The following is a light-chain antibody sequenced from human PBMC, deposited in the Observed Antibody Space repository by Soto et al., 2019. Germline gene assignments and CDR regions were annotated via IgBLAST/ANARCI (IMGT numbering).Light chain of an antibody. CDR2: GAS. CDR1: QSVSSN. V-gene: IGKV3-15*01. CDR3: QQYSNWPQT. J-gene: IGKJ1*01. Sequence: EIVMTQSPATLSVSPGERATLSCMASQSVSSNLAWYQQKPGQAPRLLIYGASTRATGIPARFSGSGSGTEFTLTISSLQSEDFAVYYCQQYSNWPQTFGEGTKVDIK.